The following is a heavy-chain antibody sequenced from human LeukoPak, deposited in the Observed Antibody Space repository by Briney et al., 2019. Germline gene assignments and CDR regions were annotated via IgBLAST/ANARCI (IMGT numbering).Heavy chain of an antibody. CDR3: AELGITMIGGV. Sequence: GGTLRLSCAASGFSFRSHGMNWVRQAPGKGLEWVSYISSSGSTIYYADSVKGRFTISRDNAKNSLYLQMNSLRAEDTAVYYCAELGITMIGGVWGKGTTVTISS. V-gene: IGHV3-48*04. D-gene: IGHD3-10*02. CDR1: GFSFRSHG. J-gene: IGHJ6*04. CDR2: ISSSGSTI.